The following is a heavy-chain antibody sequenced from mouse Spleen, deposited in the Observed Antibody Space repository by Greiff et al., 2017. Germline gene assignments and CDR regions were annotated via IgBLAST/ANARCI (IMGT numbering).Heavy chain of an antibody. V-gene: IGHV1-76*01. CDR3: ARLLTVVGGYFDV. D-gene: IGHD1-1*01. CDR1: GYTFTDYY. CDR2: IYPGSGNT. Sequence: VQLQQSGAELVRPGASVKLSCKASGYTFTDYYINWVKQRPGQGLEWIARIYPGSGNTYYNEKFKGKATLTAEKSSSTAYMQLSSLTSEDSAVYFCARLLTVVGGYFDVWGAGTTVTVSS. J-gene: IGHJ1*01.